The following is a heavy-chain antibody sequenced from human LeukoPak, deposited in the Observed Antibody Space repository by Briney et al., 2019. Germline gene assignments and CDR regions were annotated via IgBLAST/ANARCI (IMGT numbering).Heavy chain of an antibody. CDR3: AGPSGSASDTEYFQN. CDR1: GGSFSGYY. D-gene: IGHD6-13*01. CDR2: INHSGST. Sequence: PSETLSLTCAVYGGSFSGYYWSWIRQPPGKGLEWIGEINHSGSTNYNPSLKSRVTISVDTSKNQFSLKLSSVTAADTAVYYCAGPSGSASDTEYFQNWGQGTLVTVSS. J-gene: IGHJ1*01. V-gene: IGHV4-34*01.